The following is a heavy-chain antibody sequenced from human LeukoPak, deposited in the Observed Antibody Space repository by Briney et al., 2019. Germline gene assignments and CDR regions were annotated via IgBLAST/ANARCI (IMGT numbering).Heavy chain of an antibody. CDR3: ASYCSGVSCYSGYDY. CDR2: IRSGGDT. D-gene: IGHD2-15*01. CDR1: GLTFSSYA. J-gene: IGHJ4*02. V-gene: IGHV3-23*01. Sequence: GGSLRLSCAASGLTFSSYAMSCVRQAPGKGLEWVSTIRSGGDTYYADSVKGGFTISRDNSKNTLNLQMNSLRAEDTAVYSCASYCSGVSCYSGYDYWGQGTLITVSS.